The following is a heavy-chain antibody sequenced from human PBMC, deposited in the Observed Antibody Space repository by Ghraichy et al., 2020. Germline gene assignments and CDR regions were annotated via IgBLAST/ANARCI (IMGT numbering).Heavy chain of an antibody. V-gene: IGHV3-7*01. D-gene: IGHD7-27*01. CDR3: ARWGSGNLAY. Sequence: GGSLRLSCAASGFIFSGFNMNWVRQAPGKGLEWVANVNQDGSERSYVESVRGRFTISRDNPKKSLYLQMNSLRVEDTAVYYCARWGSGNLAYWGQGTLVTVSA. CDR1: GFIFSGFN. CDR2: VNQDGSER. J-gene: IGHJ4*02.